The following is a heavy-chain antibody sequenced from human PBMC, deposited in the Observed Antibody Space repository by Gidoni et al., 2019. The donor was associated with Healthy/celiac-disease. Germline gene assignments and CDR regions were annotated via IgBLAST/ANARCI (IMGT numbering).Heavy chain of an antibody. CDR1: GFTFSSYA. Sequence: QVQLVESGGGVVQPGRSLRLSCAASGFTFSSYAMHWVRQAPGKGLEWVAVISYDGSNKYYADSVKGRFTISRDNSKNTLYLQMNSLRAEDTAVYYCARDYYDSSGYYKGWGQGTLVTVSS. V-gene: IGHV3-30-3*01. D-gene: IGHD3-22*01. CDR3: ARDYYDSSGYYKG. J-gene: IGHJ4*02. CDR2: ISYDGSNK.